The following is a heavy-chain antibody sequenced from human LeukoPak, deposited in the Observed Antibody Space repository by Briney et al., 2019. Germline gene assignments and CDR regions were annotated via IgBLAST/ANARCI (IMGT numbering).Heavy chain of an antibody. CDR1: GFTFSSYA. CDR2: ISYDGSNK. Sequence: PGGSLRLSCAASGFTFSSYAMHWVRQAPGKGLEWVAVISYDGSNKYYADSVKGRFTISRDNSKNTLYLQMNNLRAEDTAVYYCASRWSLGYWGQGTLVTVSS. D-gene: IGHD2-15*01. J-gene: IGHJ4*02. CDR3: ASRWSLGY. V-gene: IGHV3-30-3*01.